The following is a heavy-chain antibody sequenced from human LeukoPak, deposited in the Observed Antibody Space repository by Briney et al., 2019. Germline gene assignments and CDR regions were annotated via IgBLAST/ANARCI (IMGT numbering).Heavy chain of an antibody. D-gene: IGHD6-13*01. V-gene: IGHV4-59*08. CDR3: ARHGPRTGYSSSWVDY. CDR2: ISYSGST. CDR1: GGSISSYY. Sequence: SETLSLTCTVSGGSISSYYWSWIRQPPRKGLGWIGYISYSGSTNYNPSLKSRVTISVDTSKNQFSLKLSSVTAADTAVYYCARHGPRTGYSSSWVDYWGQGTLVTVSS. J-gene: IGHJ4*02.